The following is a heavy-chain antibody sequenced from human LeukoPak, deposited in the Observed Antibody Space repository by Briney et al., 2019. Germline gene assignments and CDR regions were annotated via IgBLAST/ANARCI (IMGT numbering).Heavy chain of an antibody. CDR1: GYSISNGYH. J-gene: IGHJ4*02. CDR3: AREGRSDYYDSSGYPPSFDY. Sequence: PSETLSLTCAVSGYSISNGYHWGWIRQPPGKGLEWIGYIYYSGSTNYNPSLKSRVTISVDTSKNQFSLKLSSVTAADTAVYYCAREGRSDYYDSSGYPPSFDYWGQGTLVTVSS. D-gene: IGHD3-22*01. CDR2: IYYSGST. V-gene: IGHV4-61*01.